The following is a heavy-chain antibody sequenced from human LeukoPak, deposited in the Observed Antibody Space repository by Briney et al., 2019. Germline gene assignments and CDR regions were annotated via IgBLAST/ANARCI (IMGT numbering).Heavy chain of an antibody. CDR3: ARRGGQGLRYVQGYYFDY. V-gene: IGHV4-39*01. Sequence: SETLSLTCTVSGGSISSSSYYWGWIRQPPGKGLEWIGSIYYSGSTYYNPSLKSRVTISVDTSKNQFSLKLSSVTAADTAVYYCARRGGQGLRYVQGYYFDYWGQGTLVTVSS. D-gene: IGHD4-17*01. J-gene: IGHJ4*02. CDR2: IYYSGST. CDR1: GGSISSSSYY.